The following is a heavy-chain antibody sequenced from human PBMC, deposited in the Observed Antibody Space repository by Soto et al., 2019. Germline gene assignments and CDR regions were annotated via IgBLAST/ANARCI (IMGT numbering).Heavy chain of an antibody. J-gene: IGHJ2*01. CDR1: GASISSGDYY. V-gene: IGHV4-39*01. D-gene: IGHD3-10*01. Sequence: QLRQSGPGLVKPPETLSLTCSVSGASISSGDYYWGWIRQPPGKGLEWIGSIFSDGSPYYNPSLQSQVTFSIDTSRNEFSLKLNSATAADTAVYYCVRTVGSSWFFDLWGRGTLITVSS. CDR2: IFSDGSP. CDR3: VRTVGSSWFFDL.